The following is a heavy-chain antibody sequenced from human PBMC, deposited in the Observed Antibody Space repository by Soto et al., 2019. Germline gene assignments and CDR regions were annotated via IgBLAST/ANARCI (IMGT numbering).Heavy chain of an antibody. J-gene: IGHJ4*02. Sequence: LXLSCAASGFTFSSTYMSWVRQAPGKGLEWISIIYSGGSTFYADSVKGRFTISRDNSKNTLYLQMNSLRAEDTAVYYCARGVPITPGTFDYRGQGTLVTVYS. V-gene: IGHV3-53*01. CDR2: IYSGGST. CDR3: ARGVPITPGTFDY. D-gene: IGHD5-12*01. CDR1: GFTFSSTY.